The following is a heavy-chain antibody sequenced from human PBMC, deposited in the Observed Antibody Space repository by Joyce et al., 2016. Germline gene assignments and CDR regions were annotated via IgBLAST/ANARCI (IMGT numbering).Heavy chain of an antibody. CDR1: GFTFSSFD. V-gene: IGHV3-48*01. D-gene: IGHD3-16*01. CDR3: ARDPVGIMDFDY. Sequence: EVQLVESGGGLVQPGGSLRLSCAVSGFTFSSFDMNWVSQAPGKGLEWVASISSSGSSTHYADSMKGRFTISRDSAKNSLYLQMNSLRAEDTAVYYCARDPVGIMDFDYWGQGTLVTVSS. CDR2: ISSSGSST. J-gene: IGHJ4*02.